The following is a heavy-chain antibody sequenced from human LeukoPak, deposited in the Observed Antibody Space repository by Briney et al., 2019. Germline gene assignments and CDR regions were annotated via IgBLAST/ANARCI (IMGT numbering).Heavy chain of an antibody. CDR3: AKDHRAHCTNGVCYRGDWFDP. CDR1: GFTFSSYA. D-gene: IGHD2-8*01. V-gene: IGHV3-23*01. Sequence: GGSLRLSCAASGFTFSSYAMSWVCQAPGKGLEWVSAISGSGGSTYYADSVKGRFTISRDNSKNTLYLQMNSLRAEDTAVYYCAKDHRAHCTNGVCYRGDWFDPWGQGTLVTVSS. J-gene: IGHJ5*02. CDR2: ISGSGGST.